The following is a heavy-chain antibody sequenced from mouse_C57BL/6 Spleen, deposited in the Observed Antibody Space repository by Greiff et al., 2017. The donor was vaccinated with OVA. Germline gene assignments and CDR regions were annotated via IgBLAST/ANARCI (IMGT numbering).Heavy chain of an antibody. J-gene: IGHJ1*03. V-gene: IGHV5-4*01. Sequence: EVQVVESGGGLVKPGGSLKLSCAASGFTFSSYAMSWVRQTPEKRLEWVATISDGGSYTYYPDNVKGRFTISRDNAKNNLYLQMSHLKSEDTAMYYCARDPSPDFDVWGTGTTVTVSS. CDR3: ARDPSPDFDV. CDR2: ISDGGSYT. CDR1: GFTFSSYA.